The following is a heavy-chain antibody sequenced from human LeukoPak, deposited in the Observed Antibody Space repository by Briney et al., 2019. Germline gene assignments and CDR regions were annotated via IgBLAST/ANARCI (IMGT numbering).Heavy chain of an antibody. CDR1: GGSISSYY. CDR3: ARRVGVVVPAAMTRGNAFDI. J-gene: IGHJ3*02. D-gene: IGHD2-2*01. Sequence: SETLSLTCTVPGGSISSYYWSWIRQPPGKGLEWLGYIYYSGSTNSNPSLKSPVTISVDTSKNQFSLKLSSVTAADTAVYYCARRVGVVVPAAMTRGNAFDIWGQGTMVTVSS. V-gene: IGHV4-59*08. CDR2: IYYSGST.